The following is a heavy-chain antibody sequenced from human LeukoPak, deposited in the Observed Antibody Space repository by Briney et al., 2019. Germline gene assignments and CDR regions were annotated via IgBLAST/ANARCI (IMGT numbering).Heavy chain of an antibody. J-gene: IGHJ6*03. CDR3: ARLYCSSTSCHTLHYYYMDV. Sequence: PGGSLRLSCAASGFSFSSYSMNWVRQAPGKGLEWVSSISSSSYIYYADSVKGRFTISRDNAKNSLYLQMNSLRAEDTAVYYCARLYCSSTSCHTLHYYYMDVWGKGTTVTVSS. V-gene: IGHV3-21*01. CDR1: GFSFSSYS. D-gene: IGHD2-2*02. CDR2: ISSSSYI.